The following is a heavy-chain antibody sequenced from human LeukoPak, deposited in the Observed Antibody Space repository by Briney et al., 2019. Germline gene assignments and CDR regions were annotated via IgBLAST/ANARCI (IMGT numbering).Heavy chain of an antibody. CDR1: GFTFSSYG. D-gene: IGHD6-6*01. Sequence: PGGSLRLSCAASGFTFSSYGMHWVRQAPGKGLEWVAVIWYDGSNKYYADSVKGRFTISRDNSKNTLYLQMNSLRAEDTAVYHCASEPYSSSSGLWYYYYGMDVWGQGTTVTVSS. CDR2: IWYDGSNK. V-gene: IGHV3-33*01. CDR3: ASEPYSSSSGLWYYYYGMDV. J-gene: IGHJ6*02.